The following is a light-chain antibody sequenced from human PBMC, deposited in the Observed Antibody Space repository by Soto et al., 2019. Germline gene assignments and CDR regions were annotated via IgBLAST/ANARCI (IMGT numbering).Light chain of an antibody. CDR3: NSYGRTSTLV. Sequence: QSALTQPASVSGSPGQSITVSCTGTSSDVGAYNYVSWYQQHPGKAPELLIYEVSNRPSGVSSRFSGSKSGNTASLTISGLQAEDEADYYCNSYGRTSTLVFGGGTKLTVL. CDR1: SSDVGAYNY. CDR2: EVS. V-gene: IGLV2-14*01. J-gene: IGLJ2*01.